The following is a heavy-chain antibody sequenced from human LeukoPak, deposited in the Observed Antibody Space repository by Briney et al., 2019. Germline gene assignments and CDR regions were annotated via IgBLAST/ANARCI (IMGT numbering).Heavy chain of an antibody. D-gene: IGHD3-22*01. V-gene: IGHV4-59*01. CDR1: GDSFIGSY. Sequence: SEPLSLICTVSGDSFIGSYWSWLRQATGKGREWIGYIYYPLDTNYNPSLQSRVTISADVSKKQFSLRLTSVTAADTAVYYCARRRYFDSTGYNPTYYFDNWGQGLLVTVPS. J-gene: IGHJ4*02. CDR2: IYYPLDT. CDR3: ARRRYFDSTGYNPTYYFDN.